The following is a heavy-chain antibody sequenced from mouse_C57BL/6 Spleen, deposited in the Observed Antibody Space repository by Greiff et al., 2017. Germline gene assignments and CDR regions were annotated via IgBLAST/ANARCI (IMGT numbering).Heavy chain of an antibody. V-gene: IGHV5-4*03. Sequence: EVKLVESGGGLVKPGGSLKLSCAASGFTFSSYAMSWVRQTPEKRLEWVATISDGGSYTYYPDNVKGRFTISRDNAKNNLYLQMSHLKSEDTAMYYCARNQEGDSFDYWGQGTTLTVSS. CDR1: GFTFSSYA. J-gene: IGHJ2*01. CDR3: ARNQEGDSFDY. CDR2: ISDGGSYT.